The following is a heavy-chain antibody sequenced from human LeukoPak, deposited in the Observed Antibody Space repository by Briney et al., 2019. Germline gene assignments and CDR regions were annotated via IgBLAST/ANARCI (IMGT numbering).Heavy chain of an antibody. D-gene: IGHD2-21*02. CDR2: IIPILGIA. V-gene: IGHV1-69*04. CDR3: ARDLTDGGDHYYYYGMDV. CDR1: GGTFSSYA. Sequence: ASVKVSCKASGGTFSSYAISWVRQAPGQGLEWMGRIIPILGIANYAQKFQGRVTITADKSTSTAYMELSSLRSEDTAVYYCARDLTDGGDHYYYYGMDVWGQGTTVTVSS. J-gene: IGHJ6*02.